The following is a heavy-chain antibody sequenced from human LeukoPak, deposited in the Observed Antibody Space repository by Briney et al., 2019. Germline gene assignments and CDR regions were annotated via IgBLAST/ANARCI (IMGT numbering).Heavy chain of an antibody. Sequence: SETLSLTCAVYGGSFSGYYWSWIRQPPGKGLERIGEINHSGSTNYNPSLKSRVTISVDTSKNQFSLKLSSVTAADTAVYYCARGNIVVVPAAVYYYYYGMDVWGQGTTVTVSS. CDR1: GGSFSGYY. V-gene: IGHV4-34*01. J-gene: IGHJ6*02. CDR3: ARGNIVVVPAAVYYYYYGMDV. CDR2: INHSGST. D-gene: IGHD2-2*01.